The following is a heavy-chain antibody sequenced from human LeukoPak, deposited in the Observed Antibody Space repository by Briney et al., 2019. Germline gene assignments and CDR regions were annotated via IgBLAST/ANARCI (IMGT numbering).Heavy chain of an antibody. Sequence: GGSLRLSCAASGFTFSSYGMHWVRQAPGKGLEWVAVISYDESNKYYADSVKGRFTISRDNSKNTLYLQMNSLRAEDTAVYYCARDLAYYYDRNYDWGQGTLVTVSS. J-gene: IGHJ4*02. CDR1: GFTFSSYG. D-gene: IGHD3-22*01. V-gene: IGHV3-30*03. CDR2: ISYDESNK. CDR3: ARDLAYYYDRNYD.